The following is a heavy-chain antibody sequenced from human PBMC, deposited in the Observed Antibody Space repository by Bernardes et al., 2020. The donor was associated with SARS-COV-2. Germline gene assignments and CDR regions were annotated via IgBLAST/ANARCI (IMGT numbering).Heavy chain of an antibody. V-gene: IGHV1-24*01. CDR1: GYTLTALS. D-gene: IGHD1-7*01. Sequence: ASVKVSCKVSGYTLTALSMHWVRQAPGKGLEWMGGFDPEDGETIYAQKFQGRVTMTEDPSTDTAYMELSSLRSEDTAVYYCATALVITGTSTKDYYYGMVVWGQGTTVTVSS. CDR3: ATALVITGTSTKDYYYGMVV. CDR2: FDPEDGET. J-gene: IGHJ6*02.